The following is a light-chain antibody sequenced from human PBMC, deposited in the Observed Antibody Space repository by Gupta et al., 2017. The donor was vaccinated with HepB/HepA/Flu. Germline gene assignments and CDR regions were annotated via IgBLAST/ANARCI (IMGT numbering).Light chain of an antibody. CDR1: QSIGTS. Sequence: EVVLTQSPDFPSVTQKEKVTITCRASQSIGTSLHWYQQKPGQSPKLLINYASQSFSGVPSRFRGRGSGTYFPLTINSLEAEDAATYYCHQSSSIPLTFGGGTKVEIK. J-gene: IGKJ4*01. CDR3: HQSSSIPLT. V-gene: IGKV6-21*01. CDR2: YAS.